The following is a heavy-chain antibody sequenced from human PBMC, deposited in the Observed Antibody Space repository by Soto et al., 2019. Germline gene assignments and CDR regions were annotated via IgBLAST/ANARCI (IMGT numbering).Heavy chain of an antibody. CDR3: ARIIGYCRNNDCSWTFDI. CDR2: FYPGDSTS. Sequence: GESLKISCKTSGYSFISYWVAWVRQKPGKGLEWMGTFYPGDSTSTYSPSFQGQVTISGDKSISTAYLHLSSLKASDTAMYYCARIIGYCRNNDCSWTFDIWGQGTTVTVSS. D-gene: IGHD2-2*03. V-gene: IGHV5-51*01. J-gene: IGHJ3*02. CDR1: GYSFISYW.